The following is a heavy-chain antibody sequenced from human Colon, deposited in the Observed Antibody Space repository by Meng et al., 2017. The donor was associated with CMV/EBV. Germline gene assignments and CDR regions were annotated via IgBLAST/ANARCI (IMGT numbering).Heavy chain of an antibody. CDR1: GGSFSGYY. CDR2: INHSGST. CDR3: AREDGYSGYAFDY. J-gene: IGHJ4*02. V-gene: IGHV4-34*01. Sequence: SETLSLTCAVYGGSFSGYYWSWIRQPPGKGLEWIGEINHSGSTNYNPSLKSRVTISVDTSKNQFSLKLSSVTAADTAVYYCAREDGYSGYAFDYWGQGTLVTVSS. D-gene: IGHD5-12*01.